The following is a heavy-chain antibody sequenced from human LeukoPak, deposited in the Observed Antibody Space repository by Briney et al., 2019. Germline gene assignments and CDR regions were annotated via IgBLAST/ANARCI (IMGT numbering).Heavy chain of an antibody. CDR1: GGSISSYY. CDR2: INHSGST. J-gene: IGHJ4*02. V-gene: IGHV4-34*01. Sequence: SETLSLTCTVSGGSISSYYWSWIRQPPGKGLEWIGEINHSGSTNYNPSLKSRVTISVDTSKNQFSLKLSSVTAADTAVYYCAKDKEDGYSSFDYWGQGTLVTVSS. CDR3: AKDKEDGYSSFDY. D-gene: IGHD5-24*01.